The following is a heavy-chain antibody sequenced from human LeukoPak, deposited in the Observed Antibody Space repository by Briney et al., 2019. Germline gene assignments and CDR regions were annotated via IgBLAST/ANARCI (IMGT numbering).Heavy chain of an antibody. Sequence: PSETLSLTCTVSGASVNSGNYYWTWIRQPAGKRLEWIGRIYTSGTTNYNPSLKSRVTISIDASKNQFSLRLSSVTAADTAVYYCARVVGGRYFDWSTHPHAFDIWGQGTMVTVSS. D-gene: IGHD3-9*01. V-gene: IGHV4-61*02. CDR2: IYTSGTT. CDR1: GASVNSGNYY. J-gene: IGHJ3*02. CDR3: ARVVGGRYFDWSTHPHAFDI.